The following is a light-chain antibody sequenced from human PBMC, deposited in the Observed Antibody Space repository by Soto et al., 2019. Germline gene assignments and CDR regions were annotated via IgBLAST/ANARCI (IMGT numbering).Light chain of an antibody. Sequence: QSVVTQPPSASGTPGQRVTISCSGSSIGTNYVYWYRHLPGTAPKLLIYRNNQRPSGVPDRFSGSKSDTSASLAISGLRSEDEAGYHCAAWDDSLNAVVFGGGTKLTVL. CDR3: AAWDDSLNAVV. V-gene: IGLV1-47*01. CDR1: SIGTNY. J-gene: IGLJ2*01. CDR2: RNN.